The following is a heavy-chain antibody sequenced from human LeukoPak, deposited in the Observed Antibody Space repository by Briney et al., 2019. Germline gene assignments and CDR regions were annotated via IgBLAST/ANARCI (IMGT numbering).Heavy chain of an antibody. D-gene: IGHD6-25*01. J-gene: IGHJ4*02. Sequence: GSVTLSRLATGFIFISHAISWVRPARGKGVDWVSPISGSGSSTYYADSVKGRFTISRDNSKNTLYLQMNSLRAEDTAVYYCAKGVGAARATCFDYWGQGTLVTVSS. CDR3: AKGVGAARATCFDY. CDR1: GFIFISHA. V-gene: IGHV3-23*01. CDR2: ISGSGSST.